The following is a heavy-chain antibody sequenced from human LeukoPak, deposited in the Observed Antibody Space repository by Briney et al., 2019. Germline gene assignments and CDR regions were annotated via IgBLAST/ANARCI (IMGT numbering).Heavy chain of an antibody. J-gene: IGHJ4*02. V-gene: IGHV3-53*01. Sequence: GGSLRLSCAASGFTVSSNYMSWVRQAPGKGLEWVSVIYSGGSTYYADSVKGRFTISRDNSKNTLYLQRNSLRAEDTAVYYCARVSRGPHPYYYDSSGYMDYWGQGTLVTVSS. CDR3: ARVSRGPHPYYYDSSGYMDY. CDR2: IYSGGST. D-gene: IGHD3-22*01. CDR1: GFTVSSNY.